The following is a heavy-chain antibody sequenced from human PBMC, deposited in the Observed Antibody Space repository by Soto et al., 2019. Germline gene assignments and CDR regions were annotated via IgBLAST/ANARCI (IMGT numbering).Heavy chain of an antibody. CDR1: GFTFSSSA. D-gene: IGHD2-8*01. Sequence: EVLLLESGGGLVQPGGSLRLSCAASGFTFSSSAMAWVRQAPGKGLEWVSAISGSGVTTNYADSVKGRFTISRDNSKNTQFLQMNSLRVEDTAVYCCVKDYRVSYWGQGTLVTVSS. V-gene: IGHV3-23*01. J-gene: IGHJ4*02. CDR2: ISGSGVTT. CDR3: VKDYRVSY.